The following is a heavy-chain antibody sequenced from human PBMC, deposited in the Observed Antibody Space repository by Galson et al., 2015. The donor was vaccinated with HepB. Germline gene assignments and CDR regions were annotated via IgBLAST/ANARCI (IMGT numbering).Heavy chain of an antibody. Sequence: SLRLSCEASGFTFSSYAMHWVRQAPGKGLEWVAVISYDGSNKYYADCVKGRFTISRDNSKNTLYLQMNSLRAEDTAVYYCARVHCSGGNCYSFGAFDIWGQGTMVTVSS. J-gene: IGHJ3*02. V-gene: IGHV3-30*04. D-gene: IGHD2-15*01. CDR1: GFTFSSYA. CDR2: ISYDGSNK. CDR3: ARVHCSGGNCYSFGAFDI.